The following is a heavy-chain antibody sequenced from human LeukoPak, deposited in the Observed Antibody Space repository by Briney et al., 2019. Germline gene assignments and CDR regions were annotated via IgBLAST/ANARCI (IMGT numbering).Heavy chain of an antibody. Sequence: GRSLRLSCAPSGFTFSTCAMSWVHQAPGKGLEWVAGIASSLGATYYADSVKGRFRISRDNSKSTLNLQMNRLRTEDTAIYYCAKSPPPSDRGDFSYHFDFWGQGTLVTVSS. CDR3: AKSPPPSDRGDFSYHFDF. CDR1: GFTFSTCA. D-gene: IGHD4-17*01. V-gene: IGHV3-23*01. J-gene: IGHJ4*02. CDR2: IASSLGAT.